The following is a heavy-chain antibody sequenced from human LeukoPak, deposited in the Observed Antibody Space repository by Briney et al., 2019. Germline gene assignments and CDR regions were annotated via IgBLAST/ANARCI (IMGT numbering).Heavy chain of an antibody. CDR2: ISSSGSTI. V-gene: IGHV3-48*02. Sequence: GGSLRLSCAASASTFSAYTMNWVRQAPGKGLEWVSSISSSGSTIYYADSVKGRFTISRDNAKNSLYLQMNSLRDEDTAVYYCARDRLQDYWGQGTLVTVSS. CDR3: ARDRLQDY. J-gene: IGHJ4*02. CDR1: ASTFSAYT.